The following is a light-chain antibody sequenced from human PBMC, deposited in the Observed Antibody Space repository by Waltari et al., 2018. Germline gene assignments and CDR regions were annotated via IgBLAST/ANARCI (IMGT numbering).Light chain of an antibody. V-gene: IGKV1-5*03. CDR3: QQYNSFSRT. CDR2: KAS. J-gene: IGKJ1*01. CDR1: QSISNL. Sequence: DIQMTQSPSTLSASVGDRVTITCRASQSISNLLAWYQQKSGQGPKLLIYKASSLEIGVPSRFSGSGSGTELTLTISSLQPDDFATYYCQQYNSFSRTFGQGTKVEIK.